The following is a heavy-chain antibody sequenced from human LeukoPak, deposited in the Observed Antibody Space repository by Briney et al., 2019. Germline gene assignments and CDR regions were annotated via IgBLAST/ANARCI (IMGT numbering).Heavy chain of an antibody. J-gene: IGHJ4*02. CDR3: ARARSGIPDY. V-gene: IGHV4-34*01. Sequence: KASETLSLTCAVYGGSFSGYYWSWIRQPPGKGLEWIGEINHSGSTNYNPSLKSRVTISVDTSKNQFSLKLSSVTAADTAVYYCARARSGIPDYWGQGTLVTVSS. D-gene: IGHD1-14*01. CDR2: INHSGST. CDR1: GGSFSGYY.